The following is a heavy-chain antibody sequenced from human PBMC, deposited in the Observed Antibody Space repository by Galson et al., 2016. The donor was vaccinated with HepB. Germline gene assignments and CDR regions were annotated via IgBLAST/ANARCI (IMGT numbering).Heavy chain of an antibody. CDR2: ITSSGGAI. D-gene: IGHD2/OR15-2a*01. CDR1: GFTFASYG. Sequence: SLRLSCAGSGFTFASYGMNWVRQAPGKGLEWVSYITSSGGAIYYTDSGKGRFTISRDNAKNSLYLQMNSLRAEDTAVYYCARDIYGPTYFYYYGLDVWGEGTTVTVSA. CDR3: ARDIYGPTYFYYYGLDV. V-gene: IGHV3-48*01. J-gene: IGHJ6*04.